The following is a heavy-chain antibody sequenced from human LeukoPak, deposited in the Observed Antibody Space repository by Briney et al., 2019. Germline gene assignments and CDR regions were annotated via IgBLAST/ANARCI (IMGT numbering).Heavy chain of an antibody. CDR2: IYSGGST. V-gene: IGHV3-53*01. Sequence: GGSLRLSCAASGFTFANDFMTWVRPAPGKGLEWVSVIYSGGSTYYADSVKGRFTISRDNSKNTLYLQMNSLRAEDTAVYYCAKAVAGHFDYWGQGTLVTVSS. CDR3: AKAVAGHFDY. CDR1: GFTFANDF. J-gene: IGHJ4*02.